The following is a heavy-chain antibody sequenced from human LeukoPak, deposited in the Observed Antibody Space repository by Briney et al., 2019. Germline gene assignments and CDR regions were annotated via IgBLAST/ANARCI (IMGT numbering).Heavy chain of an antibody. Sequence: ASVKVSCKATGYSFISYGISWVRQAPGQGLEWMGWISVYNGNTNYAQRVQGRVTMTTDTSTTTVYMELRSLRPDDTAVYYCARDLAANSYDSSDLYYFDYWGQGTLVTVSS. CDR1: GYSFISYG. J-gene: IGHJ4*02. D-gene: IGHD3-22*01. V-gene: IGHV1-18*01. CDR3: ARDLAANSYDSSDLYYFDY. CDR2: ISVYNGNT.